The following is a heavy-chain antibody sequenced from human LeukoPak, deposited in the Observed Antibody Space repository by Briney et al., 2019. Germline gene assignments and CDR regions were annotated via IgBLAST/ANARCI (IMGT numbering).Heavy chain of an antibody. CDR3: ASALSPDEHYFDY. Sequence: GRSLRLSCAASGFTFSSYGMHWVRQAPGKGLEWVAVIWYDGSNKYYADSVKGRFTISRDNSKNTLYLQMNSLRAEDTAVYYCASALSPDEHYFDYWGQGTLVTVSS. J-gene: IGHJ4*02. CDR2: IWYDGSNK. CDR1: GFTFSSYG. V-gene: IGHV3-33*01.